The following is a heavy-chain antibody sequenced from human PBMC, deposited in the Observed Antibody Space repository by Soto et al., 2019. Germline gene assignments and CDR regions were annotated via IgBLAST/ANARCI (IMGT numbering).Heavy chain of an antibody. D-gene: IGHD6-19*01. Sequence: QVHLVQSEAEVKKPGSSVKVSCKASGGTFSSYTVSWVRQAPGKGLEWVGGIIPVFNTTCYAQKFQGRVTMLADKSTSTAYMELSNLRSEDTAVYYCARSLGRGWTPYWGQGTLVTVSS. CDR1: GGTFSSYT. CDR3: ARSLGRGWTPY. CDR2: IIPVFNTT. V-gene: IGHV1-69*06. J-gene: IGHJ4*02.